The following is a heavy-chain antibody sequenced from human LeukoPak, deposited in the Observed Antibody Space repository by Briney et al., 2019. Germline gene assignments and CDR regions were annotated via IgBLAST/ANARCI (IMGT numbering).Heavy chain of an antibody. CDR2: IKQDGSEK. Sequence: GGSLRLSCAASGFTFSSYWMSWVRQAPGKGLEWVANIKQDGSEKYYVDSVKGRFTISRDNAKNSLYLQMNSLRAEDTAVYYCARTVYCSSTSCYRGAFDIWGQGTMVTVSS. CDR3: ARTVYCSSTSCYRGAFDI. V-gene: IGHV3-7*01. J-gene: IGHJ3*02. D-gene: IGHD2-2*02. CDR1: GFTFSSYW.